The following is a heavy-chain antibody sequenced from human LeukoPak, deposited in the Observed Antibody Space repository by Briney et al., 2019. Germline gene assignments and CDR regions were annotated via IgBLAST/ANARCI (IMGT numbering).Heavy chain of an antibody. J-gene: IGHJ4*02. CDR2: MNPNSANT. CDR3: ARDPPTYYYDSSGYAGFDY. CDR1: GYTFTRYD. D-gene: IGHD3-22*01. Sequence: ASVKVSCRASGYTFTRYDIHWVRQATGQGLEWMGWMNPNSANTGYAQKFQGRVTITGSTSINTAYMELRSLRSEDTAVYYCARDPPTYYYDSSGYAGFDYWGQGTLVTVSS. V-gene: IGHV1-8*03.